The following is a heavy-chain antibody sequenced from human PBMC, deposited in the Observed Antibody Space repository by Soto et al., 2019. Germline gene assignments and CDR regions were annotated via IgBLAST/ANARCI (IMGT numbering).Heavy chain of an antibody. Sequence: SEILSLTCAVYGGSFSGYYWSWIRQPPGKGLEWIGEINHSGSTNYNPSLKSRVTISVDTSKNQFSLKLSSVTAADTAVYYCARGQTVYYDFWSGYYTGNYFDYWGQGTLVTVSS. V-gene: IGHV4-34*01. D-gene: IGHD3-3*01. CDR3: ARGQTVYYDFWSGYYTGNYFDY. CDR1: GGSFSGYY. J-gene: IGHJ4*02. CDR2: INHSGST.